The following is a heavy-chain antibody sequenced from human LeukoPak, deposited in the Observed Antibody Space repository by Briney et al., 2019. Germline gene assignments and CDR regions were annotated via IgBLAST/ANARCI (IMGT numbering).Heavy chain of an antibody. CDR3: ARGSYDILTGYSTLGEY. D-gene: IGHD3-9*01. CDR2: IYYSGST. V-gene: IGHV4-39*02. Sequence: SETLSLTCTVSGGSISGGSYYWGWIRQPPGKGLEWIGSIYYSGSTYYKPSLKSRVTISLDTSKNHFYLKLSSVTAADTAVYYCARGSYDILTGYSTLGEYWGQGTLVTVSS. CDR1: GGSISGGSYY. J-gene: IGHJ4*02.